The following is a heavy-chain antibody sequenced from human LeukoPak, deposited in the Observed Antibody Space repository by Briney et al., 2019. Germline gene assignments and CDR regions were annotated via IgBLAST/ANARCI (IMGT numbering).Heavy chain of an antibody. CDR1: GYTFTGYY. CDR3: AREAEDSSGWYYFDY. V-gene: IGHV1-2*02. CDR2: INPNSGGT. J-gene: IGHJ4*02. D-gene: IGHD6-19*01. Sequence: ASVKVSCKASGYTFTGYYMHWVRQAPAQGREWMGWINPNSGGTNYAQKFQGRVTMNRDTSISTAYMELSRLRSDDTAVYYCAREAEDSSGWYYFDYWGQGTLVTVSS.